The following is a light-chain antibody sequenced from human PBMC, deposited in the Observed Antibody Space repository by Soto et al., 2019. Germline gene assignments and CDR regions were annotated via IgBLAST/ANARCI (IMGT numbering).Light chain of an antibody. CDR1: QSVYSSY. CDR2: GAS. CDR3: QQYGGSPPYT. Sequence: ETVLTQSPATLSLSPGERATLSSRASQSVYSSYIAWYQQKPGQAPRLLMYGASSRATGIPDRFSGSGSGTDFTLAISRVEPEDFAFYYCQQYGGSPPYTFGQGTKLEIK. J-gene: IGKJ2*01. V-gene: IGKV3-20*01.